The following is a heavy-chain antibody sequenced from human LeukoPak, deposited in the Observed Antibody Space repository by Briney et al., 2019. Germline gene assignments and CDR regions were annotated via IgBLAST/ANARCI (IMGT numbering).Heavy chain of an antibody. J-gene: IGHJ4*02. CDR3: ARARIAAADSRLADKVPYYFDY. D-gene: IGHD6-13*01. CDR1: GGSISSYY. Sequence: SETLSLTCTVSGGSISSYYWTWIRQSPGKGLEWIGYIYYSGSTNYNSSLKSRVTISVDTSKNQFSLKLSSVTSADTAVYYCARARIAAADSRLADKVPYYFDYWGQGTLVTVSS. CDR2: IYYSGST. V-gene: IGHV4-59*01.